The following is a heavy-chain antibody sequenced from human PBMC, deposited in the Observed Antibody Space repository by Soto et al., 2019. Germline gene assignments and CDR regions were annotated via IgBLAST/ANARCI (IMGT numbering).Heavy chain of an antibody. V-gene: IGHV3-30-3*01. CDR1: GFTFSSYA. CDR2: ISYDGSNK. J-gene: IGHJ4*02. Sequence: GGSLRLSCAASGFTFSSYAMHWVRQAPGKGLEWVAVISYDGSNKYYADSVKGRFTISRDNSKNTLYLQMNSLRAEDTAVYYCARDFGGPRLSYWGQGTLVTVS. D-gene: IGHD3-10*01. CDR3: ARDFGGPRLSY.